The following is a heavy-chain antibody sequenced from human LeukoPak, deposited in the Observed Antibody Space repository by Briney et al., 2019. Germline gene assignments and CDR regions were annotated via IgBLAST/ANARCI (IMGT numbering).Heavy chain of an antibody. CDR1: GFTFTSYA. CDR2: IRSKAYGGTT. Sequence: GGSLRLSCAASGFTFTSYAMSWVRQAPGKGLEWVGFIRSKAYGGTTEYAASVKGRFTISRDDSKSIAYLQMNSLKTEDTAVYYWTRGPPFYCSGGSCYSDYLDYWGQGTLVTVSS. D-gene: IGHD2-15*01. V-gene: IGHV3-49*04. J-gene: IGHJ4*02. CDR3: TRGPPFYCSGGSCYSDYLDY.